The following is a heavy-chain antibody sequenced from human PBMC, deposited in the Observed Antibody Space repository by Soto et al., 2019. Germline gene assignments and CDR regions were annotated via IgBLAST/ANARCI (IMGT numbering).Heavy chain of an antibody. CDR3: ARSAITLFGVVSIPPHYYSEMDV. V-gene: IGHV1-69*01. D-gene: IGHD3-3*01. J-gene: IGHJ6*02. CDR2: IIPIFGIG. Sequence: QVQLVQSGAEVKKPGSSVKVSCKASGGTFNRYAISWERQAPGQGLEWMGGIIPIFGIGNDAQRFQGRVTITADESTGTAYMELSSLRSEDTGVYYCARSAITLFGVVSIPPHYYSEMDVWGQGTTVTVSS. CDR1: GGTFNRYA.